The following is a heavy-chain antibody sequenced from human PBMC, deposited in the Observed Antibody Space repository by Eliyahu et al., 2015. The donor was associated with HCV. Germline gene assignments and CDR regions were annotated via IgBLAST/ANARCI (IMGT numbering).Heavy chain of an antibody. V-gene: IGHV3-30-3*01. D-gene: IGHD2-2*02. Sequence: QVQLVESGGGVVQPGRSLRLSCAASGXTFSSYAMHXXRQAPGKGLXXVAVISYDGSNKYYXDSVKGRFTISRDNSKNTLYLQMNSLRAEDTAVYYCARAGLDTPGMDVWGQGTTVTVSS. J-gene: IGHJ6*02. CDR2: ISYDGSNK. CDR1: GXTFSSYA. CDR3: ARAGLDTPGMDV.